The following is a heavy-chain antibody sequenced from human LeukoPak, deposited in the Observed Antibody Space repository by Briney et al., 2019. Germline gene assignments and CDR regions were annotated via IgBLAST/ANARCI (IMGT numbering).Heavy chain of an antibody. CDR3: ARDTYGPYSYSYVPDYYYYYGMDV. D-gene: IGHD5-18*01. CDR2: IYSGGST. J-gene: IGHJ6*02. V-gene: IGHV3-66*01. Sequence: PGGSLRLSCAASGFVVSSNYMSWVRQAPGKGLEWVSVIYSGGSTYYADSVKGRFTISRDNSKNTLYLQMNSLRAEDTAVYYCARDTYGPYSYSYVPDYYYYYGMDVWGQGTTVTVSS. CDR1: GFVVSSNY.